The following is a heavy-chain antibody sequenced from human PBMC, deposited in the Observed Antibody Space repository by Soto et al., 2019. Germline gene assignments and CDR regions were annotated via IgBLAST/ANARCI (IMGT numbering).Heavy chain of an antibody. Sequence: GASVKVSCKASGYTFTSYAMHWVRQAPGQRLEWMGWINAGNGNTKYSQKFQGRVTITRDTSASTAYMELSSLRSEDTAVYYCARDLTTVTHVFDYWGQGTLVTVSS. CDR3: ARDLTTVTHVFDY. CDR2: INAGNGNT. V-gene: IGHV1-3*01. J-gene: IGHJ4*02. CDR1: GYTFTSYA. D-gene: IGHD4-17*01.